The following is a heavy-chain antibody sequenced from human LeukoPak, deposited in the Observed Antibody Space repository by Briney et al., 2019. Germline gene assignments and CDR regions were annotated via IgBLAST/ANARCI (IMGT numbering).Heavy chain of an antibody. CDR1: GFTFSSYE. V-gene: IGHV3-48*03. Sequence: GGSLRLSCAASGFTFSSYEMNWVRQAPGKGLEWVSYISSSGSTIYYADSVKGRFTISRDKSKNTLYLQMNSLRAEDTAVYYCARDSPRGYSGCDFDYWGQGTLVTVSS. D-gene: IGHD5-12*01. CDR3: ARDSPRGYSGCDFDY. CDR2: ISSSGSTI. J-gene: IGHJ4*02.